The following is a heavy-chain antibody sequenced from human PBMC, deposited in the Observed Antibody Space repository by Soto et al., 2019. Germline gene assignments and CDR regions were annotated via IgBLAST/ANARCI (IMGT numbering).Heavy chain of an antibody. CDR1: GLPHSSVA. Sequence: PWGFLRPSCTDSGLPHSSVAMMWVRQAPWKGLECVSGIYGSGGGIQYADSVKGRFTISRDNSKNTVYLQMTDLRADDTAVYYCAKDAVYNDGLWLMDHWGQAIQVT. D-gene: IGHD2-21*01. CDR3: AKDAVYNDGLWLMDH. J-gene: IGHJ4*02. CDR2: IYGSGGGI. V-gene: IGHV3-23*01.